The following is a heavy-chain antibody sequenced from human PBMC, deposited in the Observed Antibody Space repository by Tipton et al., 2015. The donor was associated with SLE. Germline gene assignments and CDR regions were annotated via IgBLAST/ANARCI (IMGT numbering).Heavy chain of an antibody. D-gene: IGHD2-15*01. Sequence: TLSLTCTVSGGSINGNYWSWIRQPPGKGLEWIGYIDTSGSTNYNPSLESRVTISADTSKNQFSLNLRPVTAADTAIYYCARVVGVVYYYMDVWGKGATVTVSS. CDR1: GGSINGNY. J-gene: IGHJ6*03. CDR3: ARVVGVVYYYMDV. CDR2: IDTSGST. V-gene: IGHV4-4*08.